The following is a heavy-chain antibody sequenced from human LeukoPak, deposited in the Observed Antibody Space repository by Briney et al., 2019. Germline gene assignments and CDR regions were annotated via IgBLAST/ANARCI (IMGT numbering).Heavy chain of an antibody. CDR3: AKDQSTMVRGVIDY. Sequence: GGSPRLFCAASGFTFSSYAMSWVRQAPGKGLEWVSAISGSGGSTYYADSVKGRFTISRDNSKNTLYLQMNSLRAEDTAVYYRAKDQSTMVRGVIDYWGQGTLVTVSS. J-gene: IGHJ4*02. D-gene: IGHD3-10*01. CDR1: GFTFSSYA. V-gene: IGHV3-23*01. CDR2: ISGSGGST.